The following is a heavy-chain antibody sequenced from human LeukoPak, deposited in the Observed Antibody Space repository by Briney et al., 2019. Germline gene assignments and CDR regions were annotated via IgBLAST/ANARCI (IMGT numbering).Heavy chain of an antibody. V-gene: IGHV3-23*01. CDR2: ISGSGGTT. CDR3: AKVRGPSSGCTDY. Sequence: GGSLRLSCAASGFTFSSYAISWVRQAPGKGLEWVSAISGSGGTTYYADSVRGRFTISRDNSKNTPYVQMNSLRAEDTAVYYCAKVRGPSSGCTDYWGQGTLVTVSS. J-gene: IGHJ4*02. D-gene: IGHD6-25*01. CDR1: GFTFSSYA.